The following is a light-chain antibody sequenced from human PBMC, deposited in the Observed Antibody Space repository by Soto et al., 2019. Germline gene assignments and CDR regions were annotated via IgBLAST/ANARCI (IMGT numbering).Light chain of an antibody. J-gene: IGKJ1*01. CDR2: GAS. CDR3: QQYGSSGT. V-gene: IGKV3-20*01. CDR1: QSVRNTY. Sequence: EIVLTQSPGTLSLSPVERATLSCRASQSVRNTYLAWYQQKPGQAPRLVMYGASSRATGIPDRFSGSGSGTDFTLNISRLEPEDFAVYYCQQYGSSGTVGQGT.